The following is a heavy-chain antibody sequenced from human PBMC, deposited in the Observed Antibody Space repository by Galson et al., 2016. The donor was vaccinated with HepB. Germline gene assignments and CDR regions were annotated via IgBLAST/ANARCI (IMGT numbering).Heavy chain of an antibody. CDR1: GYTFRNFV. CDR2: ISVYNGDT. CDR3: AREGYGGIDAFDI. D-gene: IGHD4-23*01. V-gene: IGHV1-18*04. Sequence: SVKVSCKASGYTFRNFVINWVRQAPGQGLEWIGRISVYNGDTSFAQNLQVRVTLTTDTSSNTAYMELRSLRPDDTALYYCAREGYGGIDAFDIWGQGTMVIVSS. J-gene: IGHJ3*02.